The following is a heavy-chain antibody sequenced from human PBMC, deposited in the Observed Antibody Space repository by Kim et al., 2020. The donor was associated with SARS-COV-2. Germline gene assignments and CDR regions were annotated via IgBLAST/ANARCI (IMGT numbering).Heavy chain of an antibody. CDR1: GFTFDDYT. Sequence: GGSLRLSCAASGFTFDDYTMHWVRQAPGKGLEWVSLISWDGGSTYYADSVKGRFTISRDNSKNSLYLQMNSLRTEDTALYYCAKDYNIVVTYYGMDVWGQGTTVTVSS. CDR3: AKDYNIVVTYYGMDV. CDR2: ISWDGGST. D-gene: IGHD2-15*01. V-gene: IGHV3-43*01. J-gene: IGHJ6*02.